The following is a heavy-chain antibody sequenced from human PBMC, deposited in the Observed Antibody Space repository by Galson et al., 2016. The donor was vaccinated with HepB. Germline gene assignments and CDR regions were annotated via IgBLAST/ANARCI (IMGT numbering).Heavy chain of an antibody. Sequence: SLRLSCAASGLPFSDSYMSWIRQAPGKGLEWISYISNTGNTIYYADSVKGRFTISRDNAKNSVYLQMNTLRGEDTAVYYCATQLALIIVPVTFDSWGQGTLVTVSS. CDR1: GLPFSDSY. CDR2: ISNTGNTI. CDR3: ATQLALIIVPVTFDS. J-gene: IGHJ4*02. D-gene: IGHD2/OR15-2a*01. V-gene: IGHV3-11*01.